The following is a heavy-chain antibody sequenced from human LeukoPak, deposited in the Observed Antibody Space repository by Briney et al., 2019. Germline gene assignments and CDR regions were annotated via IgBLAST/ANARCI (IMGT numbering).Heavy chain of an antibody. J-gene: IGHJ5*02. CDR1: GGTFSSYA. CDR2: IIPILGIA. CDR3: ARERRDCSGGSCANWFDP. Sequence: SVKVSCKASGGTFSSYAISWVRQAPGQGLERMGRIIPILGIANYAQKFQGRVTITADKSTSTAYMELSSLRSEDTAVYYCARERRDCSGGSCANWFDPWGQGTLVTVSS. D-gene: IGHD2-15*01. V-gene: IGHV1-69*04.